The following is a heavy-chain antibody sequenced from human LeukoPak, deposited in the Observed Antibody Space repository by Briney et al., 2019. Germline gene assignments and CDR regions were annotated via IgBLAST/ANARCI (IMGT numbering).Heavy chain of an antibody. Sequence: PGGSLRLSCAASGFTFSSYGMHWVRQAPGKGLEWVAVISYDGSNKYYADSVKGRFTISRDKSKNTLYLQMNSLRAEDTDVYYCAKDYCSSTSCYQVYCSGGSCYSGGSYGMDVWGQGNTVTVSS. CDR2: ISYDGSNK. CDR1: GFTFSSYG. J-gene: IGHJ6*02. D-gene: IGHD2-15*01. CDR3: AKDYCSSTSCYQVYCSGGSCYSGGSYGMDV. V-gene: IGHV3-30*18.